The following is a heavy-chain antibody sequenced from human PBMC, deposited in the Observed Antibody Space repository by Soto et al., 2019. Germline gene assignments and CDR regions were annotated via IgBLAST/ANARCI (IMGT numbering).Heavy chain of an antibody. CDR2: INHSGST. CDR1: GGSFIGYY. Sequence: SETLSLTCAVYGGSFIGYYCSWVRQAPGKGLEWIGEINHSGSTNYNPSLKSRVTISVDTSKNQFSLKLSSVTAADTAVYYCARSRIQLWLPLFDYWGQGTLVTVSS. J-gene: IGHJ4*02. CDR3: ARSRIQLWLPLFDY. V-gene: IGHV4-34*01. D-gene: IGHD5-18*01.